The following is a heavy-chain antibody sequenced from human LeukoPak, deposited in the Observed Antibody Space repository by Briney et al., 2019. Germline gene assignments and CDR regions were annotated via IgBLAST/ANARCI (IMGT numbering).Heavy chain of an antibody. CDR3: ARVFGAEGDY. CDR2: IYYSGST. J-gene: IGHJ4*02. Sequence: ASETLSLTCSVSGGSISTYYWSWIRQPPGKGLEWIGYIYYSGSTSYNPSLKSRVTMSVDTSKNQFSLKLSSVTAADTAVYYCARVFGAEGDYWGQGTLVTVSS. V-gene: IGHV4-59*12. CDR1: GGSISTYY. D-gene: IGHD3-10*01.